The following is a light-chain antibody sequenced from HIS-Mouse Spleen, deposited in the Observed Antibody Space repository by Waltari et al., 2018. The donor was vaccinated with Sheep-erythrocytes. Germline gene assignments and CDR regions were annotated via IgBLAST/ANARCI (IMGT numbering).Light chain of an antibody. CDR3: SSYAGSNNWV. Sequence: QSALTQPPSASGSPGPSVPISCPGTSSHVGGYNSLSWYQQHPGKAPKLMLYEVSKRPSGVPDRFSGSKSGNTASRTVSGLQAEDEADYYCSSYAGSNNWVFGGGTKLTVL. V-gene: IGLV2-8*01. CDR2: EVS. J-gene: IGLJ3*02. CDR1: SSHVGGYNS.